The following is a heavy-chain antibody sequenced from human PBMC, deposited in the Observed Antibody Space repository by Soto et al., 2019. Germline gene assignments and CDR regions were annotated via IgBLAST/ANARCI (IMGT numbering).Heavy chain of an antibody. CDR3: AKDFPAHDILTEDYFDY. D-gene: IGHD3-9*01. J-gene: IGHJ4*02. CDR1: GFTFSSYG. V-gene: IGHV3-30*18. CDR2: ISYDGSNK. Sequence: VQLVESGGGVVQPGRSLRLSCAASGFTFSSYGMHWVRQAPGKGLEWVAVISYDGSNKYYADSVKGRFTISRDNSKNTLYLQMNSLRAEDTAVYYCAKDFPAHDILTEDYFDYWGQGTLVTVSS.